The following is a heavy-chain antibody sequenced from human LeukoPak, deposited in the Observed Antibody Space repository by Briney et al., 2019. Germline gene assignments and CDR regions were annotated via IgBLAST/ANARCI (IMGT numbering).Heavy chain of an antibody. CDR3: ARYKVRGFKDRAFDI. Sequence: PSETLSLTCAVYGGSFSGYYWSWIRQPPGKGLEWIGEINHSGSTNYNPSLKSRVTISVDTSKNQFSLKLSSVTAADTAVYYCARYKVRGFKDRAFDIWGQGTMVTVSS. V-gene: IGHV4-34*01. J-gene: IGHJ3*02. CDR2: INHSGST. D-gene: IGHD3-10*01. CDR1: GGSFSGYY.